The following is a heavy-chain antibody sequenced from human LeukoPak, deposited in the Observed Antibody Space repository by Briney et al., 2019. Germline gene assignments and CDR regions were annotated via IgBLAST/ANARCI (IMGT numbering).Heavy chain of an antibody. CDR1: GGSISSYY. J-gene: IGHJ2*01. Sequence: PSETLSLTCTVSGGSISSYYWTWIRQPPGKGLEWIGYITYSWTTHYNPSLMSRVTISLDMSKNQFSLNLRSVTASDTAVYYCARHARCFDLWGRGALVTVSS. CDR2: ITYSWTT. V-gene: IGHV4-59*08. CDR3: ARHARCFDL.